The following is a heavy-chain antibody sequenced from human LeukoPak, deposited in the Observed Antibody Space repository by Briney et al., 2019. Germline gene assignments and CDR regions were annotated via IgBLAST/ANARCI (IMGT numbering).Heavy chain of an antibody. D-gene: IGHD3-3*01. CDR1: GFTLSNYW. V-gene: IGHV3-74*01. Sequence: GGSLRLSCAASGFTLSNYWMHWVRQPPGKGLVWVSRTNPDGSRADYADSVKGRFTISRDNAKNTLYLQMNSLRAEDTAVYYCVKSMSGLNDYWGQGTLVTVSS. CDR3: VKSMSGLNDY. J-gene: IGHJ4*02. CDR2: TNPDGSRA.